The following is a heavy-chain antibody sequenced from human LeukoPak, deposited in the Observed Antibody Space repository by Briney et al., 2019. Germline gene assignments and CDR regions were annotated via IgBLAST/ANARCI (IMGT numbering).Heavy chain of an antibody. D-gene: IGHD6-19*01. CDR3: ARVEIAVAAYYYYYYMHV. J-gene: IGHJ6*03. Sequence: ASVKVSCKASGYTFTSYGISWVRQAPGQGLESMGWISAYNGNTNYAQKLQGRVTMTTDTSTSTAYMELRSLRSDDTAVYYCARVEIAVAAYYYYYYMHVWGKGTTVTVSS. CDR2: ISAYNGNT. CDR1: GYTFTSYG. V-gene: IGHV1-18*01.